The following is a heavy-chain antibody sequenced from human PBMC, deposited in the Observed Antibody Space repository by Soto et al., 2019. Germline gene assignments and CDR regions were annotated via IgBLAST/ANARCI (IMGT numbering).Heavy chain of an antibody. D-gene: IGHD3-9*01. CDR1: GGSVRSHF. Sequence: SETLSLTCTVSGGSVRSHFWSWIRQPPGKGLEWIGYIYYSGSTNYNPSLKSRVTISVDTSKNQFSLKLSSVTAADTAVYFCVRGGWAYDILTGYYVWGQGTMVTVSS. CDR3: VRGGWAYDILTGYYV. V-gene: IGHV4-59*02. J-gene: IGHJ3*01. CDR2: IYYSGST.